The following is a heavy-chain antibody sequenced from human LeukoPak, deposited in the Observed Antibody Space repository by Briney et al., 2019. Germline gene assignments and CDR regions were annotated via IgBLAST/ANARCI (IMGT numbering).Heavy chain of an antibody. J-gene: IGHJ3*02. CDR2: IRYDGSNK. D-gene: IGHD3-16*01. CDR3: AKGYVVGAFDI. CDR1: GFTFSSYG. V-gene: IGHV3-30*02. Sequence: GGSLRLSCAASGFTFSSYGMHWFRRAPGKGRVWVAFIRYDGSNKYYAESVKGRFTISRDNSKNTLYLQMNSLRAEDTAVYYCAKGYVVGAFDIWGQETMVSVSS.